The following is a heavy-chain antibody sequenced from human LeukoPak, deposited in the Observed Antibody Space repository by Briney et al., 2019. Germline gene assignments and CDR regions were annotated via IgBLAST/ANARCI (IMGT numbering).Heavy chain of an antibody. CDR2: ISSSSSYI. CDR1: GFTFSSYS. J-gene: IGHJ6*03. V-gene: IGHV3-21*01. D-gene: IGHD6-13*01. CDR3: AREAYSSSWYNSYYYYYYMDV. Sequence: GGSLRLSCAASGFTFSSYSMNWVRQAPGKGLEWVSSISSSSSYIYYADSVKGRFTISRDNAKNSLYLQMNSLRAEDTAVYYCAREAYSSSWYNSYYYYYYMDVWGKGTTVTVSS.